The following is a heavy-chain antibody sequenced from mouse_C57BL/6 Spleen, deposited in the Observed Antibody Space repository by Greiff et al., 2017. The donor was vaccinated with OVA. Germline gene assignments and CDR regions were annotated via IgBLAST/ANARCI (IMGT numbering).Heavy chain of an antibody. CDR1: GYTFTDSI. CDR2: IYPVSGET. D-gene: IGHD2-2*01. Sequence: QVQLQQSGAELASPGASVTLSCKASGYTFTDSIMNWVKQRPGQGLEWIGRIYPVSGETNYNQKFMGKATFSVDRSSSTVYMVLNSLTSEDAAVYDCGRSMVTTGAMDYWGQGTSVTVSS. CDR3: GRSMVTTGAMDY. J-gene: IGHJ4*01. V-gene: IGHV1-11*01.